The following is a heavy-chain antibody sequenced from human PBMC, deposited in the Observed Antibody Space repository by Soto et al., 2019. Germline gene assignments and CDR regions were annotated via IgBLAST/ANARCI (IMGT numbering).Heavy chain of an antibody. CDR2: ISGSGGGT. CDR3: AKDGIYYGSESYRPNQPFDY. CDR1: GFTFSSSA. D-gene: IGHD3-10*01. Sequence: PGGSLRLSCEASGFTFSSSAMSWVRQAPGKGLEWVSAISGSGGGTYYADSVKGRFTISRDNSKNTLYLQMNSLRAEDTAVYYCAKDGIYYGSESYRPNQPFDYWGLGTLVTVSS. J-gene: IGHJ4*02. V-gene: IGHV3-23*01.